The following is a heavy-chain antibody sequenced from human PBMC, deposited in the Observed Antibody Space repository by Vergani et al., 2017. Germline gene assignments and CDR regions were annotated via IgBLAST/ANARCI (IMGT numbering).Heavy chain of an antibody. V-gene: IGHV3-21*02. CDR2: ISGNNDDV. CDR1: GFTFSHYS. J-gene: IGHJ3*01. Sequence: EGQLVESGGGLVKPGGSLRLSCVASGFTFSHYSMNWVRQAPGKGLEWVSSISGNNDDVYYADSVKGRFTISRDNAKNSLYLEMNSLRFEDTAVYFCTKGSVYYHDSAGHGYDPYTGFDLWGQGTLVTVSS. D-gene: IGHD5-12*01. CDR3: TKGSVYYHDSAGHGYDPYTGFDL.